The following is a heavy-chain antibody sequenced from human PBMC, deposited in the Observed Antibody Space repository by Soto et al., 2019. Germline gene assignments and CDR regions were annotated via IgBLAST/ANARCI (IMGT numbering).Heavy chain of an antibody. D-gene: IGHD3-3*01. CDR1: GYSFTSYW. J-gene: IGHJ6*02. V-gene: IGHV5-10-1*01. CDR3: ARQLVYYDFWSAYYMYSYGMDV. CDR2: IDPRDSYT. Sequence: GESLKISCKGSGYSFTSYWINWVRQMPGKGPEWMGRIDPRDSYTNYSPSFEGHVTISVDKSTSIAFLQWSSLKASDTAIYYCARQLVYYDFWSAYYMYSYGMDVWGQGTRSPSP.